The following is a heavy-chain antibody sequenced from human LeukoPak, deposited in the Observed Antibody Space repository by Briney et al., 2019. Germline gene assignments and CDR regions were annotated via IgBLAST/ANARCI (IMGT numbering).Heavy chain of an antibody. CDR3: ARDGSTGWYWVDY. CDR1: GFTFSSYG. Sequence: GGSLRLSCAASGFTFSSYGMHWVRQAPGKGLEWVAVIWYDGSNKYYADSVKGRFTISRDNSKNTLYLQMNSLRAEDTAVYYCARDGSTGWYWVDYWGQGTLVTVSS. D-gene: IGHD6-19*01. CDR2: IWYDGSNK. V-gene: IGHV3-33*01. J-gene: IGHJ4*02.